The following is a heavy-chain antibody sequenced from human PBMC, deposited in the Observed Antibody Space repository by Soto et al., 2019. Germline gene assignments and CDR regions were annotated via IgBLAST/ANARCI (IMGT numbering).Heavy chain of an antibody. J-gene: IGHJ4*02. V-gene: IGHV3-21*01. CDR3: ARGVSYDESGRCLRHGFDY. CDR1: GFAFDVHS. CDR2: ITSHRVYI. D-gene: IGHD3-16*01. Sequence: GGSLRLSCEASGFAFDVHSMNWVRQVPGRGLEWVASITSHRVYIWYADSVRCRFTISRDNAKNSVYLQLSGLRDDDTAGAHCARGVSYDESGRCLRHGFDYWGRGALGTVAS.